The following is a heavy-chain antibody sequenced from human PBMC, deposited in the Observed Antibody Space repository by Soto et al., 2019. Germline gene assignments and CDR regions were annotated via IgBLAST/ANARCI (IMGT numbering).Heavy chain of an antibody. CDR2: SGGDDDTT. V-gene: IGHV3-23*01. CDR1: GFTFSSYS. CDR3: AKKFNSGSGSQFFDY. D-gene: IGHD3-10*01. Sequence: EVQLLESGGGLVQPGGSLRLSCAASGFTFSSYSMSWVRQAPGKGLEWVSGFRSGGDDDTTYYADSVRGRFTISRDNSKNTLFLQMNSLRAEDTAIYYCAKKFNSGSGSQFFDYWGQGTLVTVS. J-gene: IGHJ4*02.